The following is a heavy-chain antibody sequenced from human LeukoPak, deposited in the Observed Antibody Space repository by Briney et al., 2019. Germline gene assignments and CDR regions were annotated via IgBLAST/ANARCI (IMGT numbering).Heavy chain of an antibody. CDR3: ARYCSSTSCPAYYYYGMDV. CDR2: IYYSGST. Sequence: SETLSLTCTVSGGSISSRSYYWGWIRQPPGKGLEWIGSIYYSGSTYYNPSLKSRVTISVDTSKNQFSLKLSSVTAADTAVYYCARYCSSTSCPAYYYYGMDVWGQGTTVTVSS. V-gene: IGHV4-39*01. J-gene: IGHJ6*02. D-gene: IGHD2-2*01. CDR1: GGSISSRSYY.